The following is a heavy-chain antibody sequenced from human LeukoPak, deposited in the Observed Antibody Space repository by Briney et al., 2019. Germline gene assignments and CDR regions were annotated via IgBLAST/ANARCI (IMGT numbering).Heavy chain of an antibody. V-gene: IGHV3-30*18. CDR1: GFIFSSYG. J-gene: IGHJ4*02. Sequence: GGSLRLSCAASGFIFSSYGMHWVHQAPGKGLEWVAVISYDGSNKYYADSVKGRFTISRDNSKNTLYLQMNSLRAEDTAVYYCANGHYYDRSGLFDYWGQGTMVTVSS. CDR2: ISYDGSNK. D-gene: IGHD3-22*01. CDR3: ANGHYYDRSGLFDY.